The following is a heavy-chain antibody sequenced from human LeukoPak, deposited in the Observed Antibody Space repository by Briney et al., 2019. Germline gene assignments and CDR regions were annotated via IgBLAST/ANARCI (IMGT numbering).Heavy chain of an antibody. J-gene: IGHJ4*02. Sequence: SGTLSLTCGVSGGSISNTNWWSWVRQPPGKGLEWIGEVDLLGRTNYNPSLKSRVAISVDKSENHISLWLTSVAAADTAVYYCAREGGPYRPLDYSGQGTLVTVSS. CDR3: AREGGPYRPLDY. CDR2: VDLLGRT. CDR1: GGSISNTNW. V-gene: IGHV4-4*02.